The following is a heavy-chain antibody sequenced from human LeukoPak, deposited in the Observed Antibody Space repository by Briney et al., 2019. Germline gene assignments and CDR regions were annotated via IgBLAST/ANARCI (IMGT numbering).Heavy chain of an antibody. CDR1: GFTFSSYE. Sequence: PGGSLRLSCAASGFTFSSYEMNWVRQAPGKGLEWVSYISSSGSTIYYADSVKGRFTISRDNAKNSLYLQMNSLRAEDTALYHCARARYYYGSGSYSFDYWGQGTLVTVSS. D-gene: IGHD3-10*01. CDR2: ISSSGSTI. V-gene: IGHV3-48*03. CDR3: ARARYYYGSGSYSFDY. J-gene: IGHJ4*02.